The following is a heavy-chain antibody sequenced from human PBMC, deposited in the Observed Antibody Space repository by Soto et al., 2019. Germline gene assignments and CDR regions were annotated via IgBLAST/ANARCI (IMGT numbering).Heavy chain of an antibody. D-gene: IGHD3-10*01. CDR2: ISYDGSNK. CDR3: AKDRGGFTIVRGVPFPYYYYGMDV. Sequence: LRLSCAASGFTFSSYGMHWVRQAPGKGLEWVAVISYDGSNKYYADSVKGRFTISRDNSKNTLYLQMNSLRAEDTAVYYCAKDRGGFTIVRGVPFPYYYYGMDVWGQGTTVTVSS. CDR1: GFTFSSYG. J-gene: IGHJ6*02. V-gene: IGHV3-30*18.